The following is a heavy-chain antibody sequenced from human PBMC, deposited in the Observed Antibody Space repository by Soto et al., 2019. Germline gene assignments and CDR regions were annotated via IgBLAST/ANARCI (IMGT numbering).Heavy chain of an antibody. CDR2: IFPSGST. CDR1: GGSLSGATYS. J-gene: IGHJ4*02. CDR3: ARGTSVRFLEWFPKRDFDY. Sequence: SETLSLTCGVSGGSLSGATYSWNWIRQPPGKGLEWIGYIFPSGSTYYNPSLKSRVTISVDTSKNQFSLKLSSVTAADTAVYYCARGTSVRFLEWFPKRDFDYWGQGTLVTVSS. D-gene: IGHD3-3*01. V-gene: IGHV4-30-2*01.